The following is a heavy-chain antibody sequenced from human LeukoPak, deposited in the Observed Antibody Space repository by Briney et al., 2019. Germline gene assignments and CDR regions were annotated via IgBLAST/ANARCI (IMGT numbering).Heavy chain of an antibody. V-gene: IGHV3-53*01. CDR3: ARDKASITMVRGVSMGFDP. Sequence: PGGSLRLSCAASGFTVSSNYMSWVRQAPGKGLEWVSVIYSGGSTYYADSVKGRFTISRDNSKNTLYLQMNSLRAEDTAVYYCARDKASITMVRGVSMGFDPWGHGTPVTLTS. CDR2: IYSGGST. D-gene: IGHD3-10*01. CDR1: GFTVSSNY. J-gene: IGHJ5*02.